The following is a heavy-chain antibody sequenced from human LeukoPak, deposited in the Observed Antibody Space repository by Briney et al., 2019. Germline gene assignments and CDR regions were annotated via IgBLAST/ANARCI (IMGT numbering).Heavy chain of an antibody. CDR3: ASYITSRDGYNS. J-gene: IGHJ5*02. V-gene: IGHV1-2*02. D-gene: IGHD5-24*01. Sequence: ASVKVSCKASGYTFTGHYMHWVRQAPGQGLEWMGWINPNSGGTNYAQKFQGRVTMTRDTSISTAYMELSRLRSDDTAVYYCASYITSRDGYNSWGQGTLVTVSS. CDR2: INPNSGGT. CDR1: GYTFTGHY.